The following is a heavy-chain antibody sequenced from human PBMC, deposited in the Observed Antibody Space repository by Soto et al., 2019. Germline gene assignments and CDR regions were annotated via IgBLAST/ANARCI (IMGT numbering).Heavy chain of an antibody. CDR2: IEEAGGET. V-gene: IGHV3-7*01. D-gene: IGHD6-19*01. CDR3: LGGSGFLLDP. J-gene: IGHJ5*02. Sequence: GGSLRLSCSASGFTFSGSGMNWVRQAPGKGLECVAVIEEAGGETYYAGSVKGRFSISRHNANNSLYLQMDSLRVEDTAVYYCLGGSGFLLDPWGQGTPVTVSS. CDR1: GFTFSGSG.